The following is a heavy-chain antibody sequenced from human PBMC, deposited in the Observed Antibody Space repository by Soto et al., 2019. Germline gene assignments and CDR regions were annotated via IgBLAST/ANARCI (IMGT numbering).Heavy chain of an antibody. Sequence: GGSLRLSCAASGFTFSSYWMHWVRQAPGKGLVWVSRINSDGSSTSYADSVKGRFTISRDNAKNTLYLQMNSLRAEDTAVYYCARTYCSGGSCYIYYYYYMDVWGKGTTVTVSS. V-gene: IGHV3-74*01. CDR1: GFTFSSYW. D-gene: IGHD2-15*01. CDR2: INSDGSST. J-gene: IGHJ6*03. CDR3: ARTYCSGGSCYIYYYYYMDV.